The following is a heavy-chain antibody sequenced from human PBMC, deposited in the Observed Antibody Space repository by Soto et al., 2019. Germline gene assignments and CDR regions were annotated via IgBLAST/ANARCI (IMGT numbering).Heavy chain of an antibody. CDR2: INPHGGST. D-gene: IGHD1-26*01. V-gene: IGHV1-46*01. J-gene: IGHJ5*02. CDR1: RDTFTSYY. CDR3: ARSSGGNFGIIIEGTTRFAP. Sequence: ASVKVSCKAPRDTFTSYYINWVRQAPGQGLEWMGVINPHGGSTAYAQKFKGRVTLTRDTSASTVYMEVSRLTSEDTAMYYCARSSGGNFGIIIEGTTRFAPWGQGTLVTVSS.